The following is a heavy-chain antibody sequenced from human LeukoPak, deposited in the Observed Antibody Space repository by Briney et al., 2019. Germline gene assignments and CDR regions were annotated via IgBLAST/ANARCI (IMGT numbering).Heavy chain of an antibody. J-gene: IGHJ4*02. V-gene: IGHV6-1*01. CDR3: ARDQEGFDY. CDR2: TYYRSTWYN. CDR1: GDSVSSNSVT. Sequence: SQTLSLTCAISGDSVSSNSVTWNWIRQSPSRGLEWLGRTYYRSTWYNDYAVSVRGRITVNPDTSKNQFSLHLNSVTPEDTAVYYCARDQEGFDYWGQGTLVTVSS.